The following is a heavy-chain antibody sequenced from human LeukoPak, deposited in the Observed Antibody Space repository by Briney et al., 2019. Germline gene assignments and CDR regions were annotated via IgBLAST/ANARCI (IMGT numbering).Heavy chain of an antibody. D-gene: IGHD2-2*01. Sequence: SETLSLTCAVYGESFSGYYWSWIRQPPGKGLEWIGEINHSGSTNYNPSLKSRVTISVDTSKNQFSLKLTSVTAADTAVYYCARGGLYCSSSSCTPDWFDPWGQGTLVTVSS. V-gene: IGHV4-34*01. CDR3: ARGGLYCSSSSCTPDWFDP. J-gene: IGHJ5*02. CDR2: INHSGST. CDR1: GESFSGYY.